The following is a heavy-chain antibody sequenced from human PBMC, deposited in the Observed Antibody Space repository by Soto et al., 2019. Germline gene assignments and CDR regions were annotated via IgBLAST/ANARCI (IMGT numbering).Heavy chain of an antibody. CDR2: IITMFGTP. J-gene: IGHJ4*02. V-gene: IGHV1-69*06. CDR1: GGTVSNYA. Sequence: QVQLVQSGAEVKKPGSSVKVSRKASGGTVSNYAISWVRQAPGQGLEWRGGIITMFGTPNYAQRFQGRVTITADKSTSTASMEVRNLKSDDTAVYYCARGWETVGATTPFAYWGQGTLVTVAS. CDR3: ARGWETVGATTPFAY. D-gene: IGHD1-26*01.